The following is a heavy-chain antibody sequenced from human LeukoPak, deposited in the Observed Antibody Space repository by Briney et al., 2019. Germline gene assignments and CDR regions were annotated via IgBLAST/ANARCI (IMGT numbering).Heavy chain of an antibody. CDR3: ARGGYHASFDY. J-gene: IGHJ4*02. V-gene: IGHV3-23*01. D-gene: IGHD1-26*01. Sequence: PGGSLRLSCAASGFTFSSYVMSWVRQAPGKGLEWVSSITGSGGSTYYAVSVKGRFTIPRDNSKNTLYLQMNSLRAEDTALYYCARGGYHASFDYWGQGSLVTVSS. CDR2: ITGSGGST. CDR1: GFTFSSYV.